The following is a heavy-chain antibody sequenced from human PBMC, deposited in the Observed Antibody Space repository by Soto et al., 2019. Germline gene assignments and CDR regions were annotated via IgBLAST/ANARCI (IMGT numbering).Heavy chain of an antibody. CDR1: GGSISSFQ. CDR3: ARDLTSGFWSERDNYFYP. V-gene: IGHV4-4*07. D-gene: IGHD3-3*01. J-gene: IGHJ5*02. CDR2: IDASGST. Sequence: PSETLSLTCTVSGGSISSFQWSWIRQTGGKGLEWIGRIDASGSTNYNPSLKSRVIMSVDTSKNQFSLKVTSVTAADTAVYYCARDLTSGFWSERDNYFYPYGQGTLVTGSS.